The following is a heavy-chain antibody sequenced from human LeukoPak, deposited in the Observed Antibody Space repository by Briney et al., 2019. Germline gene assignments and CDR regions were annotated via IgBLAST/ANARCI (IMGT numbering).Heavy chain of an antibody. Sequence: PSETLSLTCAVSGGSISSYYWSWIRQPAGKGLEWIGRIYTSGSTNYNPSLKNRVTMSVDTSKNQFSLKLSSVTAADTAVYYCARVKYSRSYYSNYYYYYYMDVWGKGTTVTVSS. J-gene: IGHJ6*03. V-gene: IGHV4-4*07. D-gene: IGHD1-26*01. CDR2: IYTSGST. CDR3: ARVKYSRSYYSNYYYYYYMDV. CDR1: GGSISSYY.